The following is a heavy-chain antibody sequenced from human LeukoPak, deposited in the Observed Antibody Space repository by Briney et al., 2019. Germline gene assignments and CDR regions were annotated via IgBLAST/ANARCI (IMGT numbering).Heavy chain of an antibody. D-gene: IGHD6-13*01. CDR3: ARPRSIAAAGSSFDY. J-gene: IGHJ4*02. CDR2: IYQSGST. V-gene: IGHV4-38-2*02. CDR1: GYSISIGYY. Sequence: SETLSLTCTVSGYSISIGYYWGWIRQPPGKGLEWIGSIYQSGSTYYNPSLMSRVTISVDTSKNQFSLKLSSVTAADTAVYYCARPRSIAAAGSSFDYWGQGTLVTVSS.